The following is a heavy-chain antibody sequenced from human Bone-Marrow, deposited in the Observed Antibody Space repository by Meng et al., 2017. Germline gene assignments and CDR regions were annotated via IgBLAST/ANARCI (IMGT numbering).Heavy chain of an antibody. V-gene: IGHV1-18*01. CDR2: ISAYNGNT. D-gene: IGHD1-26*01. CDR3: ARDGRNSGSNTAIDY. J-gene: IGHJ4*02. Sequence: QVHRVQCWAQVTKPGASVKGFCKASGYTFTSYGISWVRQAPGQGLEWMGWISAYNGNTNYAQKLQGRVTMTTDTSTSTAYMELRSLRSDDTAVYYCARDGRNSGSNTAIDYWGQGTLVTVSS. CDR1: GYTFTSYG.